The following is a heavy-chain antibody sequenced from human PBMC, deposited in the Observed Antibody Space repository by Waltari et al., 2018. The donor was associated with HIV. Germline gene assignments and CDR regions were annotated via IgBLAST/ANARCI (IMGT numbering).Heavy chain of an antibody. Sequence: QVPLVQSGAEVKKPGASVKVSCKVSGYTLSAFSMHWVRQAHGKGLEWMGGFDHEQGKTIYRQNCQGRVTMTEDEATDKAYMELRSLRSEDTAVYYCTTEGLYCSGGTCYSRFDPWGQGTLVTVAS. CDR3: TTEGLYCSGGTCYSRFDP. J-gene: IGHJ5*02. CDR1: GYTLSAFS. CDR2: FDHEQGKT. D-gene: IGHD2-15*01. V-gene: IGHV1-24*01.